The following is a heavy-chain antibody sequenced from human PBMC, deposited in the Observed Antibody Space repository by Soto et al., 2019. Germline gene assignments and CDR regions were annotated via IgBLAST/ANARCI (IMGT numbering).Heavy chain of an antibody. Sequence: QVQLQESGPGLVKPSQTLSLTCTVSGDSIRSGGYYWSWIRQHPGKGLEWIGNIYYSGNIDYNPSLKSRVTISVDTSRNQFSLKLSSVSAAVMAVYYCARDYGDYAGGSHYYYYYMDVWGKGTSVTVSS. D-gene: IGHD4-17*01. V-gene: IGHV4-31*03. CDR2: IYYSGNI. J-gene: IGHJ6*03. CDR3: ARDYGDYAGGSHYYYYYMDV. CDR1: GDSIRSGGYY.